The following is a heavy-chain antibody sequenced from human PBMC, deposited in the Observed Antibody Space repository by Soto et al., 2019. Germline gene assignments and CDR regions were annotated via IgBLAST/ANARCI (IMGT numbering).Heavy chain of an antibody. CDR1: GYTFTSYG. CDR2: IGAYNGNT. D-gene: IGHD1-1*01. J-gene: IGHJ6*02. Sequence: ASVKVSFKASGYTFTSYGISWVRQAPGQGLEWMGWIGAYNGNTNYAQKLQGRVTMTTDTSTSTAYMELRSLRSDDTAVYYCARDRHLTTTWYYGMDVWGQGTTVTVSS. CDR3: ARDRHLTTTWYYGMDV. V-gene: IGHV1-18*04.